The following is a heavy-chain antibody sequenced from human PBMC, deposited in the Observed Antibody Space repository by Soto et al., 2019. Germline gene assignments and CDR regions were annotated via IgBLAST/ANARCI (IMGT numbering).Heavy chain of an antibody. D-gene: IGHD3-22*01. J-gene: IGHJ4*02. CDR3: ARDRDSSGYYYDY. Sequence: SETLSLTCTVSGGSISSGDYYWSWIRQPPGKGLEWIGYIYYSGSTYYNPPLKSRVTISVDTSKNQFSLKLSSVTAADTAVYYCARDRDSSGYYYDYWGQGTLVTVSS. CDR2: IYYSGST. V-gene: IGHV4-30-4*01. CDR1: GGSISSGDYY.